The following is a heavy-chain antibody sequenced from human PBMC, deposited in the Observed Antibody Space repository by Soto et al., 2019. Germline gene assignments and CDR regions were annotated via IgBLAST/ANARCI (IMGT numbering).Heavy chain of an antibody. J-gene: IGHJ6*02. CDR3: ARDPRAAAVFYYGMDV. D-gene: IGHD6-13*01. V-gene: IGHV1-3*01. CDR1: GYTFSNYA. CDR2: INAGNGDT. Sequence: QVQLVQSGAEVKKPGASVKVSCKASGYTFSNYALYWVRQAPGQRLEWMGWINAGNGDTKYSQKFQGRVTITTDTSASTAYMELSRLRSEDTAIYYCARDPRAAAVFYYGMDVWGQGTTVTVSS.